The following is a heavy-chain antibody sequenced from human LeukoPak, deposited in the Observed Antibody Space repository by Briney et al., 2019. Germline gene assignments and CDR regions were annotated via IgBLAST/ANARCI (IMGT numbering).Heavy chain of an antibody. CDR3: AIGGDAFDI. V-gene: IGHV4-59*01. CDR1: GGSISSYY. J-gene: IGHJ3*02. CDR2: IYYSGST. Sequence: SETVSLTCSVSGGSISSYYWSWIRQPPGKGLEWIGYIYYSGSTNYNPSLKSRVTISVDTSKNQFSLKLSSVTAADTAVYYCAIGGDAFDIWGQGTMVTVSS.